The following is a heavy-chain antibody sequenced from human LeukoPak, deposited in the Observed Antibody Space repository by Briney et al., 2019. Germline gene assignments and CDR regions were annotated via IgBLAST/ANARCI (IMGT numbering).Heavy chain of an antibody. D-gene: IGHD1-1*01. CDR2: ISGSATST. V-gene: IGHV3-23*01. J-gene: IGHJ3*02. Sequence: GGSLRLSCAASGFTFTTYTISWVRQTPAKGLEWVSAISGSATSTYYADSVKGRFTISRDNSKNTLYLQMSSLSAEDTATYYCAREYKIPATGTLGFDIWGPGTMVTVSS. CDR3: AREYKIPATGTLGFDI. CDR1: GFTFTTYT.